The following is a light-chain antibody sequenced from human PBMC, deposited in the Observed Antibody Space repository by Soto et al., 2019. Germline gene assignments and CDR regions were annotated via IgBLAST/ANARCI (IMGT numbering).Light chain of an antibody. J-gene: IGKJ5*01. CDR3: QQYGNSPGA. Sequence: DIVLTQSPGTLSLSPGERATLSCRASQTVISDYLAWLQHKPGQAPRLLIHGASTRATGTPDRFRGSGSGTDFTLTISRLEPEDFAVYYCQQYGNSPGAFGQGTRLEIK. CDR1: QTVISDY. CDR2: GAS. V-gene: IGKV3-20*01.